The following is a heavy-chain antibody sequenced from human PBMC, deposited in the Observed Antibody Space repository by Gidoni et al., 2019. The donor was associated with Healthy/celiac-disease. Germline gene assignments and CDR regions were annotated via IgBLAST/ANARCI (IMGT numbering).Heavy chain of an antibody. V-gene: IGHV3-23*01. CDR2: ISGSGGST. J-gene: IGHJ4*02. CDR3: AKWDTYCSGGSCSYYFDY. Sequence: EVQLLESGGGLVQPGGALRLSCAASGFPFSSYAMSWVRQAPGKGLEWVSAISGSGGSTYYADSVKGRFTISRDNSKNTLYLQMNSLRAEDTAVYYCAKWDTYCSGGSCSYYFDYWGQGTLVTVSS. D-gene: IGHD2-15*01. CDR1: GFPFSSYA.